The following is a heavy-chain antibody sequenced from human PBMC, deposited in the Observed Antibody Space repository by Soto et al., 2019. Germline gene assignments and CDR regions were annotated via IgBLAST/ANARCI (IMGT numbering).Heavy chain of an antibody. CDR1: GYTFTSYA. Sequence: ASVKVSCKASGYTFTSYAMHWVRQAPGQRLEWMGWINAGNGNTKNSQKIQSRETITRDTSASTAYMELSSLRFEDTAVYYCARGGSLYWYFDLWGRGTLVTVSS. D-gene: IGHD1-26*01. J-gene: IGHJ2*01. CDR2: INAGNGNT. CDR3: ARGGSLYWYFDL. V-gene: IGHV1-3*01.